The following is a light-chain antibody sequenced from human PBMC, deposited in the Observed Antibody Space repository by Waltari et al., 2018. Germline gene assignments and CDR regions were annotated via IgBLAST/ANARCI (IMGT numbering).Light chain of an antibody. CDR2: DVS. CDR1: SSDVGGYNY. Sequence: QSALTQPASVSGSPGQSITISCTGTSSDVGGYNYVPWYQQHPGKGPKLMIYDVSNRPSGVSYRFSSSKSGNTASLTISGLQAEDEADYYCSSYTSSSTHVFGTGTKVTVL. V-gene: IGLV2-14*03. J-gene: IGLJ1*01. CDR3: SSYTSSSTHV.